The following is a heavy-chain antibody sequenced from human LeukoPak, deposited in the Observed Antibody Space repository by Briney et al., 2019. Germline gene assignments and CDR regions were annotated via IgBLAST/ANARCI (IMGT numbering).Heavy chain of an antibody. Sequence: WASVRVSCKASGYTFTSYYMHWVRQAPGQGLEWMGIINPSGGSTSYAQKFQGRVTMTRDMSTSTVYMELSCLRSEDTAVYYCARDPAGAEGMDVWGKGTTVTVSS. CDR3: ARDPAGAEGMDV. J-gene: IGHJ6*03. CDR1: GYTFTSYY. CDR2: INPSGGST. V-gene: IGHV1-46*01. D-gene: IGHD3-10*01.